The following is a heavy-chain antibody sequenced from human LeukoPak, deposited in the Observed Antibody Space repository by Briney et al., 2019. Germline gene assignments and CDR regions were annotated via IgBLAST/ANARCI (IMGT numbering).Heavy chain of an antibody. V-gene: IGHV3-21*01. CDR3: ARVAYISTWYVDY. CDR2: ISSSSSYI. D-gene: IGHD6-13*01. J-gene: IGHJ4*02. Sequence: GGSLRLSCAASGFTFSSYSMNWVRQAPGKGLEWVSSISSSSSYIYYADSVKGRFTISRDNAKNSLYLQMNSLRAEDTAVYYCARVAYISTWYVDYWGQGTLVNVPS. CDR1: GFTFSSYS.